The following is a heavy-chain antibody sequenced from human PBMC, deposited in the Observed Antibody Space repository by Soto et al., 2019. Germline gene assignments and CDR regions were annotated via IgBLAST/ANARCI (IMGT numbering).Heavy chain of an antibody. V-gene: IGHV3-23*01. CDR3: ATRRSQYYYDSGAVKWLDP. CDR2: ISGSGGST. Sequence: GVSLSLCCAASGFAFRSYSMTWVRQAPGTGMEWVSAISGSGGSTYYADSVKGRFTISRDNSKNPLYLQMNSLRAEDTAVYYCATRRSQYYYDSGAVKWLDPWCQGT. D-gene: IGHD3-22*01. CDR1: GFAFRSYS. J-gene: IGHJ5*02.